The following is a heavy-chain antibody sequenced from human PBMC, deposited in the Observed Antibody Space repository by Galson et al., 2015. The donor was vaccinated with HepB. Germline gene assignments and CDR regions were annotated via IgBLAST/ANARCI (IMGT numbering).Heavy chain of an antibody. V-gene: IGHV3-30*18. CDR3: AKDSGYCISTTCREYFQH. CDR1: GFTFSSYG. Sequence: SLRLSCAASGFTFSSYGMHWVRQAPGKGPEWVAVISHDGSNIHYADSVTVPFTISRDDPKNTLYLQMNSLRVDDTAVYYCAKDSGYCISTTCREYFQHWGQGTLVTVSS. J-gene: IGHJ1*01. CDR2: ISHDGSNI. D-gene: IGHD2-2*03.